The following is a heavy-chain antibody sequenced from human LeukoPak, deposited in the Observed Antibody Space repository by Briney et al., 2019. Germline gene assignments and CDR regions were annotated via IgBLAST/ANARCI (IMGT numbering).Heavy chain of an antibody. CDR3: ARLSIAAAGIDY. D-gene: IGHD6-13*01. V-gene: IGHV4-59*08. Sequence: SETLSLTCTVSGVSISSYYWSWIRQPPGKGLEWIGYIYYSGSTNYNPSLKSRVTISVDTSKNQFSLKLSSVTAADTAVYYCARLSIAAAGIDYWGQGTLVTVSS. J-gene: IGHJ4*02. CDR1: GVSISSYY. CDR2: IYYSGST.